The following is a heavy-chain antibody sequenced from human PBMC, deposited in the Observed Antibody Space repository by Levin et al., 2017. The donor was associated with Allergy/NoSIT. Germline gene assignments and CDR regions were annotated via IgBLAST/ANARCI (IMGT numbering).Heavy chain of an antibody. V-gene: IGHV3-23*01. CDR1: GFTFDNYA. CDR2: VSDSGVHT. J-gene: IGHJ4*02. CDR3: AKGKRSSLGGVGHPYSDS. Sequence: RAGGSLRLSCAASGFTFDNYAMSWVRQAPGKGLEWVSIVSDSGVHTFYIDSVKGRFTISRDNGKDTVFLLMSSLRAEDTALYYCAKGKRSSLGGVGHPYSDSWGQGTLVTVSS. D-gene: IGHD1-26*01.